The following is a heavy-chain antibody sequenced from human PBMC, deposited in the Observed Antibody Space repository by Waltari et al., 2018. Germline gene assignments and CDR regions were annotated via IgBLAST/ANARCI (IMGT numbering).Heavy chain of an antibody. D-gene: IGHD2-2*01. Sequence: EVQLVQSGAEVKKPGATVKISCKASGYTFTDYYMHWVHPAPGQGPAWMGRVDPEDGETIYAEKFQGRVTITADTSTDTAYMELSSLRSEDTAVYYCATAHCSSTSCYYSRPQAFDIWGQGTMVTVSS. CDR2: VDPEDGET. CDR1: GYTFTDYY. V-gene: IGHV1-69-2*01. CDR3: ATAHCSSTSCYYSRPQAFDI. J-gene: IGHJ3*02.